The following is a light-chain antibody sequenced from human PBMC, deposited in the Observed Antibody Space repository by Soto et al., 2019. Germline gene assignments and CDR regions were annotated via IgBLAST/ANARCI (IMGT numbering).Light chain of an antibody. CDR2: GAS. V-gene: IGKV3-15*01. CDR3: QQYNNWPRGT. CDR1: QSVSSN. J-gene: IGKJ2*02. Sequence: EIVMTQSPATLSVSPGERATLSCRASQSVSSNLAWYQQKPGQAPRLLIYGASTRATGIPARFSGSGSGTEFTLTISGLQSEDFALYYCQQYNNWPRGTFGQGTKLEIK.